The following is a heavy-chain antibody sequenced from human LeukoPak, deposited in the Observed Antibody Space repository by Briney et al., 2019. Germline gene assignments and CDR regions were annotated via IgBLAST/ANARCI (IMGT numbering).Heavy chain of an antibody. CDR3: VASVDIVVVPAASSGDFDY. J-gene: IGHJ4*02. D-gene: IGHD2-2*01. CDR2: INHSGST. V-gene: IGHV4-34*01. Sequence: SETLSLTCAVYGGSFSGYYWSWTRQPPGKGLEWIGEINHSGSTNYNPSLKSRVTISVDTSKNQFSLKLSSVTAADTAVYYCVASVDIVVVPAASSGDFDYWGQGTLVTVSS. CDR1: GGSFSGYY.